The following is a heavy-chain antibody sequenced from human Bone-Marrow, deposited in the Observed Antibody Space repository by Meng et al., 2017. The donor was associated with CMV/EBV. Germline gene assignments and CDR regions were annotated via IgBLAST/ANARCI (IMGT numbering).Heavy chain of an antibody. CDR3: ARGRVKKDGYNFDATALSDYGY. CDR2: ISYDGSNK. V-gene: IGHV3-30*04. CDR1: GFTFSSYA. J-gene: IGHJ4*02. D-gene: IGHD5-24*01. Sequence: GGSLRLSCAASGFTFSSYAMHWVRQAPGKGLEWVAVISYDGSNKYYADSVKGRFTISRDNSKNTLYLQMNSLRAEDTAVYYCARGRVKKDGYNFDATALSDYGYWGQGTLVTVSS.